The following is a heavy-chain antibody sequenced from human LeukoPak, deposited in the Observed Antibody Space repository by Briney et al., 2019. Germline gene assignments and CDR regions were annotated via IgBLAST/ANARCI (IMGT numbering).Heavy chain of an antibody. CDR2: ISAYNGNT. V-gene: IGHV1-18*01. Sequence: GASVNVSCKASGYTFTSYGISWVRQAPGQGLEWMGWISAYNGNTNYAQKLQGRVTMTTDTSTSTAYMELRSLRSDDTAVYYCARDVNFWSGYYTNAFDIWGQGTMVTVSS. CDR1: GYTFTSYG. D-gene: IGHD3-3*01. J-gene: IGHJ3*02. CDR3: ARDVNFWSGYYTNAFDI.